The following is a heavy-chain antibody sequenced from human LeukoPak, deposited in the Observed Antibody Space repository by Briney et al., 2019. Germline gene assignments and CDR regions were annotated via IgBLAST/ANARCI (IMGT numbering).Heavy chain of an antibody. CDR3: AKDWGYTTMVSYYFDY. CDR2: IWYDGSNK. CDR1: GFTFSGYG. D-gene: IGHD5-18*01. Sequence: GGSLRLSCAASGFTFSGYGMHWVRQAPDKGLEWVAVIWYDGSNKYYADSVKGRFTISRDNSKNTLYLQMNSLRAEDTAVYYCAKDWGYTTMVSYYFDYWGQGALVTVSS. V-gene: IGHV3-33*06. J-gene: IGHJ4*02.